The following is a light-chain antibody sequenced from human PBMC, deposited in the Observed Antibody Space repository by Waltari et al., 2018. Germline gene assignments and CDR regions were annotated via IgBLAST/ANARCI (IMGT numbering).Light chain of an antibody. CDR3: HQNYSPPPT. CDR2: DTS. V-gene: IGKV3D-15*01. J-gene: IGKJ1*01. Sequence: IVMTQSPATLSVSPGERVALSCRASQSVSTNFAWYQQRPGQAPRLLIYDTSTRATGIPARFSGSGSGTEFTLTISSLQPEDFATYSCHQNYSPPPTFGQGTKVEIK. CDR1: QSVSTN.